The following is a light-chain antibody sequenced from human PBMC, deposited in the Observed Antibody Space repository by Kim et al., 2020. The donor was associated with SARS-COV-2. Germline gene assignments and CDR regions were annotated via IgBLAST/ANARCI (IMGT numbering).Light chain of an antibody. CDR2: GAS. Sequence: ASVGDRVTISCRASQSISNYLNWYQQKPGKAPKLLIYGASSLQSGVPSRFSGSGSGTDFTLPSSSLQPEDFATYYCQQSYSIPRTFGQGTTVDIK. CDR3: QQSYSIPRT. CDR1: QSISNY. J-gene: IGKJ1*01. V-gene: IGKV1-39*01.